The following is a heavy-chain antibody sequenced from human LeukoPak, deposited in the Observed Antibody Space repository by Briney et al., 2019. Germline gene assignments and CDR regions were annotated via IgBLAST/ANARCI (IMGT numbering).Heavy chain of an antibody. CDR1: GGSFSGYY. Sequence: PSETLSLTCAVYGGSFSGYYWGWIRQPPGKGLEWIGSIYYSGSTYYNPSLKSRVTISVDTSKNQFSLKLSSVTAADTAVYYCARVWAVVVTAIHAFDIWGQGTMVTVSS. CDR2: IYYSGST. D-gene: IGHD2-21*02. J-gene: IGHJ3*02. CDR3: ARVWAVVVTAIHAFDI. V-gene: IGHV4-34*01.